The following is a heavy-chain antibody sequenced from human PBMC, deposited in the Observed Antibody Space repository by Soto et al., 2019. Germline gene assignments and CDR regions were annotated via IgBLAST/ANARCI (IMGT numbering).Heavy chain of an antibody. J-gene: IGHJ4*02. CDR3: ARVSAARPGDYSSSWYGLFDY. CDR1: GFTFSSYA. D-gene: IGHD6-13*01. Sequence: GGSLRLSCAASGFTFSSYAMHWVRQAPGKGLEWVAVISYDGSNKYYADSVKGRFTISRDNSKNTLYLQMNSLRAEDTAVYYCARVSAARPGDYSSSWYGLFDYWGQGTLVTVSS. CDR2: ISYDGSNK. V-gene: IGHV3-30-3*01.